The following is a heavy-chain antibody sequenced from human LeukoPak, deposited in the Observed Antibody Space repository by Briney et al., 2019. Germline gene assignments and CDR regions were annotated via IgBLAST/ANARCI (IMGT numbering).Heavy chain of an antibody. D-gene: IGHD3-22*01. J-gene: IGHJ5*02. CDR2: MNPNSGNT. V-gene: IGHV1-8*01. CDR1: GYTFTSYD. CDR3: ARGRRRYYDSSYVFDP. Sequence: ASVKVSCKASGYTFTSYDINWVRQATGQGLEWMGWMNPNSGNTGYAQKFQGRVTMTRNTSISTAYMELSSLRSEDTAVYYCARGRRRYYDSSYVFDPWGQGTLVTVSS.